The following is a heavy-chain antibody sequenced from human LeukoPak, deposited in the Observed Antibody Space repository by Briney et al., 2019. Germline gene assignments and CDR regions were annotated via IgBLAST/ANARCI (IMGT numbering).Heavy chain of an antibody. CDR1: GGSISSYY. Sequence: TSETLSLTCTVSGGSISSYYWSWIRQPPGKGLEWIGYIYYSGSTNYNPSLKSRVTISVDTSKNQFSLKLSSVTAADTAVYYCARYHARGLYGDSSRYFDLWGRGTLVTVSS. V-gene: IGHV4-59*01. CDR3: ARYHARGLYGDSSRYFDL. CDR2: IYYSGST. D-gene: IGHD4-17*01. J-gene: IGHJ2*01.